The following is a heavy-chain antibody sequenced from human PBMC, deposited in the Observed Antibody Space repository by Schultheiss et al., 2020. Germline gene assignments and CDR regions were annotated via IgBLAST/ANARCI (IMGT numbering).Heavy chain of an antibody. CDR1: GFTFSSYA. CDR3: ARDPRQNKYNWFDP. D-gene: IGHD2/OR15-2a*01. Sequence: GGSLRLSCAASGFTFSSYAMSWVRQAPGKGLEWVSAISGSGGSTYYADSVKGRFTISRDNAKNSLYLQMNSLRAEDTAVYYCARDPRQNKYNWFDPWGQGTLVTVSS. CDR2: ISGSGGST. V-gene: IGHV3-23*01. J-gene: IGHJ5*02.